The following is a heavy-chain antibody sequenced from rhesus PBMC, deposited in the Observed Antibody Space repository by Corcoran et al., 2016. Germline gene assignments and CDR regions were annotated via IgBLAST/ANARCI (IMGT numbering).Heavy chain of an antibody. J-gene: IGHJ5-2*02. CDR1: GGYISSYY. CDR3: ARDQWTVAADNSFDV. Sequence: QVQLQESGPGLVKPSENLSLTCAVSGGYISSYYWTCIRQPPGKGLEGIGRIYGFSVSTSHNPSLTSRVTTSTDTSKNQVSLKLTSVTAADTAVYYCARDQWTVAADNSFDVWGRGVLVTVSS. CDR2: IYGFSVST. D-gene: IGHD4-29*01. V-gene: IGHV4-147*01.